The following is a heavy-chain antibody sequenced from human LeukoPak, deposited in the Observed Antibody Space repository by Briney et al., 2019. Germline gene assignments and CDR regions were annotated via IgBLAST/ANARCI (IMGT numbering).Heavy chain of an antibody. J-gene: IGHJ4*02. D-gene: IGHD6-13*01. Sequence: GGSLRLSCAASGFTFSSYWMHWVRQAPGKGLVWVSRINSDGSSTSYADPVKGRFTISRDNSKNTLYLQMNSLRAEDTAVYYCAKDSSSWSLGAFTGWGQGTLVTVSS. CDR1: GFTFSSYW. CDR3: AKDSSSWSLGAFTG. CDR2: INSDGSST. V-gene: IGHV3-74*01.